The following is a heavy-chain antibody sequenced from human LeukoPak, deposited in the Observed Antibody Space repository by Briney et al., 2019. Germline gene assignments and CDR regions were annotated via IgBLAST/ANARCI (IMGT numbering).Heavy chain of an antibody. CDR3: ARTGTCPGSGDGCAFDI. J-gene: IGHJ3*02. CDR2: ISSSGSTI. V-gene: IGHV3-11*04. Sequence: GGSLRLSCAASGFTFSNGFTFSNAWMSWVRQAPGKGLEWVSYISSSGSTIYYADSVKGRFTISRDNAKNSLYLQMNSLRAEDTAVYYCARTGTCPGSGDGCAFDIWGQGTMVTVSS. D-gene: IGHD1-1*01. CDR1: GFTFSNGF.